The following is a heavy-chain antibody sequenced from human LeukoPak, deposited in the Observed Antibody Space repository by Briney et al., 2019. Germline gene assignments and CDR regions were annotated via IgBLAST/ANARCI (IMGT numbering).Heavy chain of an antibody. V-gene: IGHV3-30-3*01. CDR1: GFTFSSYA. J-gene: IGHJ6*02. D-gene: IGHD2-15*01. CDR3: ARAVDRYYYYYGMDV. Sequence: SGRSLRLSCAASGFTFSSYAVHWVRQAPGKGLEWVALISYHGNNEYYADSVKGRFTISRDNSKNTLYLQVNSLRADDTAVYYCARAVDRYYYYYGMDVWGQGTTVTVSS. CDR2: ISYHGNNE.